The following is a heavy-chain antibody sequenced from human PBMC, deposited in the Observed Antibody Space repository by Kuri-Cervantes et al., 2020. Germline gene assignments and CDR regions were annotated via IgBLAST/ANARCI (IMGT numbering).Heavy chain of an antibody. V-gene: IGHV1-18*01. D-gene: IGHD3-10*01. CDR3: ARGGLWFGELSSFDY. J-gene: IGHJ4*02. CDR1: GYTFFNYG. CDR2: SSVYNGDT. Sequence: ASVKVSCKTSGYTFFNYGISWVRQAPGQGLEWMGWSSVYNGDTNYAQKLQGRVTMTTDTSTDTAYMELRSLRSDDTAVYYCARGGLWFGELSSFDYWGQGTLVTVSS.